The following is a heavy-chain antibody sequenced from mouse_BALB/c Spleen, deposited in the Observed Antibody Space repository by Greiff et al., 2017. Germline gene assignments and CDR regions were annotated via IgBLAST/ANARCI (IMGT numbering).Heavy chain of an antibody. Sequence: EVMLVESGGGLVQPGGSLKLSCAASGFTFSSYTMSWVRQTPEKRLEWVAYISNGGGSTYYPDTVKGRFTISRDNAKNTLYLQMSSLKSEDTAMYYCARENGYLFDYWGQGTTLTVSS. CDR2: ISNGGGST. D-gene: IGHD5-1*01. CDR1: GFTFSSYT. CDR3: ARENGYLFDY. V-gene: IGHV5-12-2*01. J-gene: IGHJ2*01.